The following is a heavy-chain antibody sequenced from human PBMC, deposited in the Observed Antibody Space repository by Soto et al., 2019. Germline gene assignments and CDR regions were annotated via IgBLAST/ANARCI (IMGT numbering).Heavy chain of an antibody. CDR1: GGSFSGYY. CDR3: GRTGGSYHSFDS. J-gene: IGHJ4*02. V-gene: IGHV4-34*01. D-gene: IGHD1-26*01. CDR2: INHSGST. Sequence: QVQLQQWGAGLLKPSETLSLTCAVYGGSFSGYYWSWIRLPPGKGLEWIGEINHSGSTNYNPSLMSRVTISVDSSKNQFSLKLSSVTAADTAVYYCGRTGGSYHSFDSWGQGTLVTVSS.